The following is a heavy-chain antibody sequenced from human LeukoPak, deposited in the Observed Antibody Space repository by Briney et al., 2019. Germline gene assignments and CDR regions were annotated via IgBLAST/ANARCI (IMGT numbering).Heavy chain of an antibody. CDR1: GGSISPYY. Sequence: SETLSLTCTVSGGSISPYYWSWIRQPPGKGLEWIGYIYYTGGTYYNPSLKSRVTISVDTSKSQFSLKLTSVTAADTAVYYCARAYYYGSGTFDIWGQGTMVTVSS. CDR2: IYYTGGT. V-gene: IGHV4-59*01. D-gene: IGHD3-10*01. CDR3: ARAYYYGSGTFDI. J-gene: IGHJ3*02.